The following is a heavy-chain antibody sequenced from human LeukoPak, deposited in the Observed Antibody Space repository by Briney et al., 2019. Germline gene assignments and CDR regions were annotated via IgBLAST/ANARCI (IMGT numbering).Heavy chain of an antibody. Sequence: PGGSLRLSCAASGLHFSGAAMSWVRQAPGKGLEGVSAISHDCMNAYYADSVKGRFTIPRDSSKKTVSLEMSSLTAADTGVYYCAKDGAQYSSGPECDPRGQGALVTVSP. V-gene: IGHV3-23*01. D-gene: IGHD6-19*01. J-gene: IGHJ5*02. CDR1: GLHFSGAA. CDR2: ISHDCMNA. CDR3: AKDGAQYSSGPECDP.